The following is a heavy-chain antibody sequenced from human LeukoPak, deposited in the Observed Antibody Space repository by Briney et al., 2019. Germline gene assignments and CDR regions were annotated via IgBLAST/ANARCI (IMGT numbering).Heavy chain of an antibody. CDR3: AADGLSGSGWYEELFDY. V-gene: IGHV1-58*01. D-gene: IGHD6-19*01. CDR1: GFTFTSSA. CDR2: IVVGSGNT. Sequence: RASVKVSCTASGFTFTSSAVQWVRQARGQRLEWIGWIVVGSGNTNYAQKFQERVTITRDMSTSTAYMELSSLRSEDTAVYYCAADGLSGSGWYEELFDYWGQGTLVTVSS. J-gene: IGHJ4*02.